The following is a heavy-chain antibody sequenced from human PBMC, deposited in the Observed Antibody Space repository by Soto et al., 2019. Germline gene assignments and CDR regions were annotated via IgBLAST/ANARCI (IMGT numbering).Heavy chain of an antibody. CDR2: ISDGGERT. V-gene: IGHV3-23*01. J-gene: IGHJ6*02. CDR3: ARDRSTAFGLDV. CDR1: GFTFSDYV. Sequence: EVQLLESGGDLVQPGGSLRLSCVASGFTFSDYVMSWVRQVPGKGLEWVSNISDGGERTDYRDSVRGRFTISRDNARFTLHLQMTSLRVDATAIYFCARDRSTAFGLDVWGQGTTVTVSS. D-gene: IGHD2-21*02.